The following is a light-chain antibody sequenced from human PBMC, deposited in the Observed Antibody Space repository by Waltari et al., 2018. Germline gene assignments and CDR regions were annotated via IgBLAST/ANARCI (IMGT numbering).Light chain of an antibody. J-gene: IGKJ4*01. CDR1: QSISSY. CDR2: AAS. V-gene: IGKV1-39*01. Sequence: DIQMTQSPSSLSASVGDRVTITCRASQSISSYLNWYPQKPGKAPKLLIYAASSLQSGVPSRFSGSGSGTDFTLTISSLQPEDFALYYCQQRRSWPLTFGGGTKVEIK. CDR3: QQRRSWPLT.